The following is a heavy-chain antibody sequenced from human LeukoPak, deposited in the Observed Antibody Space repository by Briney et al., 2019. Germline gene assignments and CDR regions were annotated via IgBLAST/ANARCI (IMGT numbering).Heavy chain of an antibody. J-gene: IGHJ4*02. D-gene: IGHD2-21*02. CDR1: GFTFSNYA. V-gene: IGHV3-23*01. Sequence: GGSLRLSCAASGFTFSNYAMNWVRQAPGKGLEWDSDIDNSGYAYYADSVRGRFTVSRDNSKNTLYLQMNSLRDEDTAVYFCAKRCAGDCQGDLDYWGQGTLVTVTS. CDR3: AKRCAGDCQGDLDY. CDR2: IDNSGYA.